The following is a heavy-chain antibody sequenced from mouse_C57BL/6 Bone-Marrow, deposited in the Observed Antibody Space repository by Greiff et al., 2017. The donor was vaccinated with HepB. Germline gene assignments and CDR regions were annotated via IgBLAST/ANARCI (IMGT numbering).Heavy chain of an antibody. CDR1: GYSITSGYY. J-gene: IGHJ1*03. CDR3: ARDEGLTGDWYFDV. CDR2: ISYDGSN. Sequence: EVKLVESGPGLVKPSQSLSLTCSVTGYSITSGYYWNWIRQFPGNKLEWMGYISYDGSNNYNPSLKNRISITRDTSKNQFFLKLNSVTTEDTATYYCARDEGLTGDWYFDVWGTGTTVTVSS. V-gene: IGHV3-6*01. D-gene: IGHD4-1*01.